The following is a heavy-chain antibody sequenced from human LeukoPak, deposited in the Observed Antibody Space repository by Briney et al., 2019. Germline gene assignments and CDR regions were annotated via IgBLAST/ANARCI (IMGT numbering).Heavy chain of an antibody. CDR1: GFTFSSYG. D-gene: IGHD1-26*01. J-gene: IGHJ6*03. CDR2: IRYDGSNK. V-gene: IGHV3-30*02. Sequence: GGSLRLSCAASGFTFSSYGMHWVRQAPGKGLEWVAFIRYDGSNKYYADSVKGRFTISRDNPKNTLYLQMNSLRAEDTAAYYCAKDLRRIVGATKGMDVWGKGTTVTVSS. CDR3: AKDLRRIVGATKGMDV.